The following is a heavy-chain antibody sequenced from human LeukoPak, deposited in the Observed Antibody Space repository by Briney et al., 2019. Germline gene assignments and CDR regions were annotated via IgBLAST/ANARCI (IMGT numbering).Heavy chain of an antibody. V-gene: IGHV3-48*04. CDR2: ISSSGSTI. Sequence: PGGSLRLSCAASGFTLSTYWMHWVRQAPGKGLEWVSYISSSGSTIYYADSVKGRFTISRDNAKNSLYLQMNSLRAEDTAVYYCASAPYYYDSSGYGYWGQGTLVTVSS. CDR1: GFTLSTYW. D-gene: IGHD3-22*01. J-gene: IGHJ4*02. CDR3: ASAPYYYDSSGYGY.